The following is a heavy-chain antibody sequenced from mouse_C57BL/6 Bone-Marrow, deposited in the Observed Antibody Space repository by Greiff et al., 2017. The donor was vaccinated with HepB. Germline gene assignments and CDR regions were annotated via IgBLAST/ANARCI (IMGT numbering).Heavy chain of an antibody. CDR1: GYSITSGYY. CDR2: ISYDGSN. D-gene: IGHD1-1*01. J-gene: IGHJ4*01. Sequence: EVKLVESGPGLVKPSQSLSLTCSVTGYSITSGYYWNWIRQFPGNKLEWMGYISYDGSNNYNPSLKNRISITRDTSKNQFFLKLNSVTTEDTATYYCAREGTTVVAHYAMDYWGQGTSVTVSS. V-gene: IGHV3-6*01. CDR3: AREGTTVVAHYAMDY.